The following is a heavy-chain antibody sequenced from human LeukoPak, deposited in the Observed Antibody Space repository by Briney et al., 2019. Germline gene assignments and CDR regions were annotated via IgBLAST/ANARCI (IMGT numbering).Heavy chain of an antibody. V-gene: IGHV4-61*08. CDR2: IYYSGST. CDR1: GGSISSGGYY. Sequence: PSETLSLTCTVSGGSISSGGYYWSWIRQPPGKGLEWIGYIYYSGSTNYNPSLKSRVTISVDTSKNQFSLKLSSVTAADTAVYYCARQRYFDWLLSYETLPYFDYWGQGTLVTVSS. J-gene: IGHJ4*02. CDR3: ARQRYFDWLLSYETLPYFDY. D-gene: IGHD3-9*01.